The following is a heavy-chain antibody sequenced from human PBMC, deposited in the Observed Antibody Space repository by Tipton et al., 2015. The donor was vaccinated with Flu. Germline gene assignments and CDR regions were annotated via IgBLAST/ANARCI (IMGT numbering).Heavy chain of an antibody. CDR2: INPDSGDT. CDR3: VRLFRGTYHIDY. D-gene: IGHD1-26*01. Sequence: QSEAEVKKPGASVKVSCRASGYSFTGHYMHWVRQAPGQGPEWMGWINPDSGDTKYALSFQGRVTLTRDTSIATAYMELNRLTSDDTAMYYCVRLFRGTYHIDYWGQGTLVTVSS. V-gene: IGHV1-2*02. CDR1: GYSFTGHY. J-gene: IGHJ4*02.